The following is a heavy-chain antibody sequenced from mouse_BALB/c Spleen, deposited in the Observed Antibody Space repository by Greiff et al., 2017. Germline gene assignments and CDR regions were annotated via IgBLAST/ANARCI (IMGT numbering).Heavy chain of an antibody. CDR3: ARERSTMITTAMDY. J-gene: IGHJ4*01. CDR1: GFSLTSYG. Sequence: VHLVESGPGLVAPSQSLSITCTVSGFSLTSYGVHWVRQPPGKGLEWLGVIWAGGSTNYNSALMSRLSISKDNSKSQVFLKMNSLQTDDTAMYYCARERSTMITTAMDYWGQGTSVTVSS. V-gene: IGHV2-9*02. D-gene: IGHD2-4*01. CDR2: IWAGGST.